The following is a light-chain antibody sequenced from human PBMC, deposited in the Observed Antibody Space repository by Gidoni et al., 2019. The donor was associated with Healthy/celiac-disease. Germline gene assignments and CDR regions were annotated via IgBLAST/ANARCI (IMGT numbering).Light chain of an antibody. V-gene: IGKV1-8*01. CDR2: AAS. J-gene: IGKJ2*01. CDR3: QQYYSYPPYT. Sequence: AIRITQSPSSLSASTGDRVTITCRASQGLSSYLAWYQQKPGKAPKLLIYAASTLQSGFPSRFSGSGSGTDFTLATSCLQSEDFATYYCQQYYSYPPYTFGQGTKLEIK. CDR1: QGLSSY.